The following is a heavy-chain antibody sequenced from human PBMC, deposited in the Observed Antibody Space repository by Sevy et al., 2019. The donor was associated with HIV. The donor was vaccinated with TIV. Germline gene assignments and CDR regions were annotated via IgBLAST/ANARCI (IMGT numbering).Heavy chain of an antibody. CDR2: IFGNGAVSISFGNGDVT. CDR3: AGGRYDSSGAFDAFDI. CDR1: GFTFNNYA. D-gene: IGHD3-22*01. Sequence: GGSLRLSCAASGFTFNNYAMNWVRQAPGKGLEWVSTIFGNGAVSISFGNGDVTYYADSVRGRFTLSSDSSKNTLYLQMNSLRAEDTALYYCAGGRYDSSGAFDAFDIWGQGTMVTVSS. V-gene: IGHV3-23*01. J-gene: IGHJ3*02.